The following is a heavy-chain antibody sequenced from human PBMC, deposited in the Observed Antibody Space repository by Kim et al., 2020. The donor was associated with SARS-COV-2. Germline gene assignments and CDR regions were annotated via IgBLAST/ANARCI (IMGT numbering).Heavy chain of an antibody. Sequence: LKSRVTISVDTAKNQFSLKLGSVTAADTAVYYCARGALLWFGELSLWFDPWGQGTLVTVSS. J-gene: IGHJ5*02. D-gene: IGHD3-10*01. CDR3: ARGALLWFGELSLWFDP. V-gene: IGHV4-30-2*04.